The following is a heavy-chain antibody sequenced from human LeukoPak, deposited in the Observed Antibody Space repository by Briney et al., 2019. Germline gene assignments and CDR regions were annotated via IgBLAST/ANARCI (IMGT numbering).Heavy chain of an antibody. Sequence: TSETLSLTCTVSGGSISSSSYYWGWIRQPPGKGLEWIGSIYYSGSTYYNPSLKSRVTISVDTSKNQFSLKLSSVTAADTAVYYCARDQPGIAVAGTWYGAPYYFDYWGQGTLVTVSS. D-gene: IGHD6-19*01. V-gene: IGHV4-39*07. J-gene: IGHJ4*02. CDR2: IYYSGST. CDR3: ARDQPGIAVAGTWYGAPYYFDY. CDR1: GGSISSSSYY.